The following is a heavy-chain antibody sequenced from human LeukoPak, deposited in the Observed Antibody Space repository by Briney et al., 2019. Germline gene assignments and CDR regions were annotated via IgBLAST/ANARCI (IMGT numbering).Heavy chain of an antibody. Sequence: GGSLRLSCAASGFTFSSYSMNWVRQAPGKGLEWVSSISSSSSYIYCADSVKGRFTISRDNAKNSLYLQMNSLRAEDTAVYYCARGSPPGHLNWFDPWGQGTLVTVSS. V-gene: IGHV3-21*01. CDR1: GFTFSSYS. D-gene: IGHD1-14*01. CDR2: ISSSSSYI. CDR3: ARGSPPGHLNWFDP. J-gene: IGHJ5*02.